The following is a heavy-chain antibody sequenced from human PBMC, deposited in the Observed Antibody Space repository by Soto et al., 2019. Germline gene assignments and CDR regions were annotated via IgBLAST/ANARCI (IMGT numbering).Heavy chain of an antibody. CDR1: GFTFSSYA. V-gene: IGHV3-23*01. J-gene: IGHJ4*02. D-gene: IGHD6-19*01. CDR2: VSGSGGNT. Sequence: PVGSLRLSCAASGFTFSSYAMSWVRQAPGKGLEWVSAVSGSGGNTYYADSVGGRFTISRDNSKNTLYLQMNSLRAEDTAVYYCAKDSVASRLFDFWGQGTLVTVSS. CDR3: AKDSVASRLFDF.